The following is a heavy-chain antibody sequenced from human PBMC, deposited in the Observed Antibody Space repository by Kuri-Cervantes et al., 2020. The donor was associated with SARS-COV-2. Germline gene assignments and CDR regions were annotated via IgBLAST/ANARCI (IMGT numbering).Heavy chain of an antibody. CDR1: GFTFSSYA. D-gene: IGHD1-26*01. CDR2: ISYDGSNK. V-gene: IGHV3-30-3*01. J-gene: IGHJ5*02. CDR3: ARAGGGSYYGWFDP. Sequence: LSLTCAASGFTFSSYAMHWVRPATGKGLEWVAVISYDGSNKYYADSVKGRFTIARDNSKNTLYLQMNSLRAEDTAVYYCARAGGGSYYGWFDPWGQGTLVTVSS.